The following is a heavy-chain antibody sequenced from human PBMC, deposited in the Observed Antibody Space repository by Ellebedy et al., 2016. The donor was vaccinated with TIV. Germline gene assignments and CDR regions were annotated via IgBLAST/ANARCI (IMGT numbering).Heavy chain of an antibody. CDR1: GYRFTSYW. CDR3: ARPLGYSYGYHGMDV. CDR2: IYPGDDDT. V-gene: IGHV5-51*01. J-gene: IGHJ6*02. Sequence: PGGSLRLSCQGSGYRFTSYWIGWVRQMPGKGLEWMGLIYPGDDDTRYSPSFQGQVTISAYKSSSTAHLQWSSLKASDTAMYYCARPLGYSYGYHGMDVWGQGTTVTVSS. D-gene: IGHD5-18*01.